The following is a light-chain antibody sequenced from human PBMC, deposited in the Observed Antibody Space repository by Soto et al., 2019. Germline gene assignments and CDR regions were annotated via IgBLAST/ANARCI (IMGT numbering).Light chain of an antibody. Sequence: QSALTQPASVSGSPGQSITISCTGTSSDVGGYNYVSWYQQNPGKAPKLLIYDVTKRPSGVSNRFSGSKSGNTASLTISGLQAEDEADYYCSSYTGSSTYVFGTGTKLTVL. J-gene: IGLJ1*01. CDR1: SSDVGGYNY. CDR3: SSYTGSSTYV. V-gene: IGLV2-14*01. CDR2: DVT.